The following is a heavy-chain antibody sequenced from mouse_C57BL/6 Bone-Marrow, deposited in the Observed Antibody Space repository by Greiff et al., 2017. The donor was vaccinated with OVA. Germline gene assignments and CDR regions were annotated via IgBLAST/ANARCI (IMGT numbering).Heavy chain of an antibody. Sequence: VQLQESGPGLVAPSQSLSITCTVSGFSLTSYGVSWVRQPPGKGLEWLGVIWGDGSTNYHSALISRLSISKDNSKSQVFIKLNSLQTDDTATYDCAKEGVYDYDGAMDYWGQGTSVTVSS. CDR2: IWGDGST. CDR1: GFSLTSYG. D-gene: IGHD2-4*01. CDR3: AKEGVYDYDGAMDY. J-gene: IGHJ4*01. V-gene: IGHV2-3*01.